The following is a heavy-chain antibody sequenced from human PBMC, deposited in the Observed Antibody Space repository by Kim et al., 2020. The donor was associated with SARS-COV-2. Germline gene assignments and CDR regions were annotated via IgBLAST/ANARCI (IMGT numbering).Heavy chain of an antibody. CDR3: ASSSARRSY. D-gene: IGHD6-6*01. V-gene: IGHV4-34*01. J-gene: IGHJ4*02. CDR2: GST. Sequence: GSTNDTPSLKSRVTISVDTSKNQFSLKLSSVTAADTAVYYCASSSARRSYWGQGTLVTVSS.